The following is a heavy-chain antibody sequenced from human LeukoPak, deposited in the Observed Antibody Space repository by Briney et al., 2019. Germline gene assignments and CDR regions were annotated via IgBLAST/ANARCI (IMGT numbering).Heavy chain of an antibody. CDR2: IDSNSRTI. CDR3: ARDTYYYDSSGYYYPAKNRPAPNWFDP. D-gene: IGHD3-22*01. V-gene: IGHV3-48*03. CDR1: GFTFSTYE. Sequence: GGSLRLSCAASGFTFSTYEMDWVRQAPGKGLEWISYIDSNSRTIHYANSVRGRFTISRDNSKNTLYLQMNSLRAEDTAVYYCARDTYYYDSSGYYYPAKNRPAPNWFDPWGQGTLVTVSS. J-gene: IGHJ5*02.